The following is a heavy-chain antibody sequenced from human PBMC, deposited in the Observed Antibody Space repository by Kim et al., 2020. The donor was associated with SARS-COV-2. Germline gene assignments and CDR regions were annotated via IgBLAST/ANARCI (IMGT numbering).Heavy chain of an antibody. D-gene: IGHD4-17*01. Sequence: PSVKVSCKASRYTFTNYGISWVRQAPGQGLEWMGWISGDDGNTNSAQKLQGRVTMTTDTSTSTAYMELRSLRSDDTAVYYCARAGATVTRFFDFWGQGTLVTVSS. CDR3: ARAGATVTRFFDF. J-gene: IGHJ4*02. CDR2: ISGDDGNT. CDR1: RYTFTNYG. V-gene: IGHV1-18*01.